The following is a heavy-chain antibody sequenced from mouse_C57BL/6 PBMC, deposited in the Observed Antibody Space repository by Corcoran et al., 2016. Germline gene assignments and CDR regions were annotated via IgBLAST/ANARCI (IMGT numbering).Heavy chain of an antibody. V-gene: IGHV14-2*01. J-gene: IGHJ2*01. CDR3: ASNYYGTPDY. Sequence: EVQLQQSGAELVKPGASVKLSCTASGFNIKDYYMHWVKQRTEQGLEWIGRIDPEDGETKYAPKCQGKATITADTSSNTAYLQLSSLTSEDTVFYYCASNYYGTPDYWGQGTTRTVSS. CDR1: GFNIKDYY. D-gene: IGHD1-1*01. CDR2: IDPEDGET.